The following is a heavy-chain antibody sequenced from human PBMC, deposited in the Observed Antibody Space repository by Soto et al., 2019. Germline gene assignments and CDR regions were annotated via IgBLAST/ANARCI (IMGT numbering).Heavy chain of an antibody. V-gene: IGHV4-34*01. CDR2: INHSGST. CDR1: GGSFSGYY. D-gene: IGHD3-3*01. J-gene: IGHJ4*02. Sequence: ASETLSLTCAVYGGSFSGYYWSWIRQPPGRGLEWIGEINHSGSTNYNPSLKSRVTISVDTSKNQFSLKLSSVTAADTAVYYCAGRGGVVPTDYWGQGTLVTVS. CDR3: AGRGGVVPTDY.